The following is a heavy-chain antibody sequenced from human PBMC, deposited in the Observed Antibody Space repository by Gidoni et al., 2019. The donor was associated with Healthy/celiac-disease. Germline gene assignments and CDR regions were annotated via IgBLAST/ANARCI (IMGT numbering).Heavy chain of an antibody. J-gene: IGHJ4*02. V-gene: IGHV3-30-3*01. CDR3: AREGDVLLWFGELFRGAFDY. D-gene: IGHD3-10*01. CDR1: GFPFSSYA. Sequence: QVQLVESGGGVVQPGRSLRLSCAASGFPFSSYAMHWVRQAPGKGLEWVAVISYDGSNKYYADFVKGRFTISRDNSKNTLYLQMNSLRAEDTAVYYCAREGDVLLWFGELFRGAFDYWGQGTLVTVSS. CDR2: ISYDGSNK.